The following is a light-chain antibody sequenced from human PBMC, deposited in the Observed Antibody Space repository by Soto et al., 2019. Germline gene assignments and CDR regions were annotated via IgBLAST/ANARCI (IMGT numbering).Light chain of an antibody. CDR2: DVS. Sequence: QPVLTQPRSVSGSPGQSVSISCTGTSSDVGGYTYVSWYQQHPGKAPKVMIYDVSKRPSGVPDRFSGSKSGNTASLTISGLQSEDEADYYCCSYAGRYTYVFGTGTQLTVL. V-gene: IGLV2-11*01. CDR1: SSDVGGYTY. CDR3: CSYAGRYTYV. J-gene: IGLJ1*01.